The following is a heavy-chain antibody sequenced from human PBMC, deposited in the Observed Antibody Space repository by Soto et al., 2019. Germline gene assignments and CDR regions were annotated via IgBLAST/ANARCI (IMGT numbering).Heavy chain of an antibody. J-gene: IGHJ4*02. V-gene: IGHV1-46*03. Sequence: GASVKVSCTASGYTFTSYYMHWVRQAPGQGLEWMGIINPSGGSTSYAQKFQGRVTMTRDTSTSTVYMELSSLRSEDTAVYYCARVPQYYDFWSGYYGTGRDYFDYWGQGTLVTVSS. CDR3: ARVPQYYDFWSGYYGTGRDYFDY. CDR1: GYTFTSYY. D-gene: IGHD3-3*01. CDR2: INPSGGST.